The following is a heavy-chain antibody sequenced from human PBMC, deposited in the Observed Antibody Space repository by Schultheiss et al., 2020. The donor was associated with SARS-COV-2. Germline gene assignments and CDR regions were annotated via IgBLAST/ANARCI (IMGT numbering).Heavy chain of an antibody. CDR2: ISNRGST. J-gene: IGHJ6*02. CDR3: ARGGGYYGMDV. Sequence: SETLSLTCTVSGGSISSYYWSWIRQPPGKGLEWIGYISNRGSTNYNPSLKSRVTMSVDTSKNQFSLKLSSVTAADTAVYYCARGGGYYGMDVWGQGTTVTVSS. V-gene: IGHV4-59*12. D-gene: IGHD3-10*01. CDR1: GGSISSYY.